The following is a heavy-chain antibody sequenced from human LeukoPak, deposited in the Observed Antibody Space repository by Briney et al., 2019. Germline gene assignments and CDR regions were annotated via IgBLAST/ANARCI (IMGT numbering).Heavy chain of an antibody. V-gene: IGHV3-23*01. D-gene: IGHD3-10*02. CDR3: AELGITMIGGV. CDR2: ISGSGGST. Sequence: GGSLRLSCAASGFTFSSYGMSWVRQAPGKGLEWVSIISGSGGSTYSADSVKGRYTISRDNAKNSLYLQMNSLRAEDTAVYYCAELGITMIGGVWGKGTTVTISS. CDR1: GFTFSSYG. J-gene: IGHJ6*04.